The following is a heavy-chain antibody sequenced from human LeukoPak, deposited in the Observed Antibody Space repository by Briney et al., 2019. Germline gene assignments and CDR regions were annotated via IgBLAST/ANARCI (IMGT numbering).Heavy chain of an antibody. Sequence: PSETLSLTCTVSGGSISSTSCYWGWIRQPPGKGLEWIGYIYYTGSTNSNPSLKSRVTISVDASKDQFSLKLSSVTAADTAVYYCARAGGVVGAAPGSGDFDSWGPGTLVTVSS. CDR1: GGSISSTSCY. CDR2: IYYTGST. D-gene: IGHD2-15*01. J-gene: IGHJ4*02. CDR3: ARAGGVVGAAPGSGDFDS. V-gene: IGHV4-61*05.